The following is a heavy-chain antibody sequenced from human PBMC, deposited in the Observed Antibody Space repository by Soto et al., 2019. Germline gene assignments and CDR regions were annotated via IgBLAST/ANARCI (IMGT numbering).Heavy chain of an antibody. V-gene: IGHV1-18*01. CDR3: AGEGVAPYYYYGMDV. CDR1: GYTFSRSG. CDR2: ISTYNGDT. Sequence: ASVKVSCKASGYTFSRSGISWGRQAPGQGLEWMGWISTYNGDTNYAQTFQGRVTMTTDTSTSTVHMEVRSLRSDDTAVYYCAGEGVAPYYYYGMDVWGQGTPVTISS. J-gene: IGHJ6*02. D-gene: IGHD5-12*01.